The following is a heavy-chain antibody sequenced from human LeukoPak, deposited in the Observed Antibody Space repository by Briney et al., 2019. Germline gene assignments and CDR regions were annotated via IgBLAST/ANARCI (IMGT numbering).Heavy chain of an antibody. CDR2: IKEDGSER. V-gene: IGHV3-7*01. CDR3: ATLVVVIGDDALGI. Sequence: GGSLRLSCAASGFTLSTYWVTWVRQAPGKGLEWVANIKEDGSERSYVDSVKGRFTISRDNAKNSVYLQMNSLRAEDTALYYCATLVVVIGDDALGIWGRGTMVTVSS. CDR1: GFTLSTYW. D-gene: IGHD3-22*01. J-gene: IGHJ3*02.